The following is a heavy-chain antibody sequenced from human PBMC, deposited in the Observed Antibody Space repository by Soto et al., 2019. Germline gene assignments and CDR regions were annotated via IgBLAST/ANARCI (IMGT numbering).Heavy chain of an antibody. V-gene: IGHV1-2*02. J-gene: IGHJ4*02. Sequence: GASVKVSCKASGYTFTGYYMHWVRQAPGQGLEWMGWINPNSGGTNYAQKFQGRVTMTRDTSISTAYMELSRLRSDDTAVYYCARSSTAMAPPFDYWGQGTLVTVSS. CDR2: INPNSGGT. CDR3: ARSSTAMAPPFDY. CDR1: GYTFTGYY. D-gene: IGHD5-18*01.